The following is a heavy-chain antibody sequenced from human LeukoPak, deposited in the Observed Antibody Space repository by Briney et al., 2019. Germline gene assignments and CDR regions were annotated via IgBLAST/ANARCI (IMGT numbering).Heavy chain of an antibody. J-gene: IGHJ4*02. D-gene: IGHD4-17*01. CDR3: ARDGGTTVTHGGLDY. V-gene: IGHV3-30-3*01. CDR1: GFTFSSYA. Sequence: AGGSLRLSCAASGFTFSSYAMHWARQAPGKGLEWVAVISYDGSNKYYADSVKGRFTISRDNSKNTLYLQMNSLRAEDTAVYYCARDGGTTVTHGGLDYWGQGTLVTVSS. CDR2: ISYDGSNK.